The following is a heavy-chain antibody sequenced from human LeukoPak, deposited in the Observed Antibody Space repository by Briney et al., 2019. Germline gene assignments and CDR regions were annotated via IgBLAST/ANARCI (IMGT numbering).Heavy chain of an antibody. Sequence: PSETLSLTCTVSTGSLNSYLWTWVRQPAGKGLEWIGRVSGTGTAYSNPSLESRVIISLDTSRNQFSLKLMSVTAADTAVYYCARGKELTGTSGHYSFDFWGQGTLVSVSS. V-gene: IGHV4-4*07. CDR3: ARGKELTGTSGHYSFDF. CDR1: TGSLNSYL. J-gene: IGHJ4*02. D-gene: IGHD1-7*01. CDR2: VSGTGTA.